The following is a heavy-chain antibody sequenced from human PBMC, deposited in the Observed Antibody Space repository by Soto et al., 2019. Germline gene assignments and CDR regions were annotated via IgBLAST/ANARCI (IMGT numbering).Heavy chain of an antibody. Sequence: GGSLRLSCAASGFTFRSFAMNWVRQAPGKGLEWVSTISSNSAYIYYTDALRGRFTISRDNAKNSLHLQMNSLRAEDTAVYYCTRDASRDSSARGWFDPWGPGTLVTVSS. V-gene: IGHV3-21*01. J-gene: IGHJ5*02. D-gene: IGHD6-13*01. CDR1: GFTFRSFA. CDR3: TRDASRDSSARGWFDP. CDR2: ISSNSAYI.